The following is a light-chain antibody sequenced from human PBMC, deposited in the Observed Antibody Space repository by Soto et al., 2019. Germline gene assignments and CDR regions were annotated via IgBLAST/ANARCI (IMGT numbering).Light chain of an antibody. Sequence: QSALTQPPSASGSPGQSVTISCTGTSSDVGGYNSVSWYQQHPGKAPRLMIYEVITRPSGVPDRFSGSKSGNTASLTVSGLQPDDEADYYCTSYAGSNNLVFGGGTKLTVL. CDR2: EVI. CDR3: TSYAGSNNLV. J-gene: IGLJ2*01. V-gene: IGLV2-8*01. CDR1: SSDVGGYNS.